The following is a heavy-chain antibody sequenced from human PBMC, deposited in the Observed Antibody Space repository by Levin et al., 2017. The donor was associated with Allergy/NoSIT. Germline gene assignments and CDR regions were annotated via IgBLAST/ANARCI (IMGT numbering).Heavy chain of an antibody. CDR1: GGSISSGGYY. V-gene: IGHV4-31*03. J-gene: IGHJ5*02. CDR3: ARATNNWNDVGWFDP. Sequence: SETLSLTCTVSGGSISSGGYYWSWIRQHPGKGLEWIGYIYYSGSTYYNPSLKSRVTISVDTSKNQFSLKLSSVTAADTAVYYCARATNNWNDVGWFDPWGQGTLVTVSS. CDR2: IYYSGST. D-gene: IGHD1-20*01.